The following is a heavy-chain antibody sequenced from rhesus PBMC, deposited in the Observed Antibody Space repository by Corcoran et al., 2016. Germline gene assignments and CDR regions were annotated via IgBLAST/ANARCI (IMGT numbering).Heavy chain of an antibody. V-gene: IGHV3-136*01. J-gene: IGHJ4*01. Sequence: VQLVESGGGLVQPGGSLRLSCAASGFTFSSYDMSWVRQAPGKGLDWVSYISYTDKTIYSADSVKGRFTISRDNAKNSLSLQMSSLRAEDTAVYYCTRDRWGGSFDYWGQGVLVTVSS. CDR1: GFTFSSYD. D-gene: IGHD6-25*01. CDR2: ISYTDKTI. CDR3: TRDRWGGSFDY.